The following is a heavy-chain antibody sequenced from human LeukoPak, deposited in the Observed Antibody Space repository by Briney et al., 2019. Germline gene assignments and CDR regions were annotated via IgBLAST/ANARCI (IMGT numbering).Heavy chain of an antibody. CDR2: ISYDGRDK. D-gene: IGHD6-13*01. CDR1: GFTFGSYA. J-gene: IGHJ4*02. CDR3: ARAIAAAGCFDY. Sequence: GGSLRLSCAASGFTFGSYAMHWVRQAPGKGLEWVAFISYDGRDKYYADSVKGRFTISRDNSKNTLYLQMNSLKTEDTAIYYCARAIAAAGCFDYWGQGTLVTVSS. V-gene: IGHV3-30-3*01.